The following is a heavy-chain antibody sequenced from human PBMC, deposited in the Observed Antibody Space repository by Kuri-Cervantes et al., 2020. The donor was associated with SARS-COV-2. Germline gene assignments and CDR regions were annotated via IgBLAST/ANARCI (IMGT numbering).Heavy chain of an antibody. CDR1: RFRFSSYD. D-gene: IGHD3/OR15-3a*01. V-gene: IGHV3-23*01. Sequence: GGSLRLSCAASRFRFSSYDMAWVRQAPGKGLEWVSGISGSGGTTYYADSVKGRFTISRDNSKNTLYLQVNSVRAEDTAVYYCAKDTLLWTPRSHNWFDPWGQGTLVTVSS. CDR2: ISGSGGTT. J-gene: IGHJ5*02. CDR3: AKDTLLWTPRSHNWFDP.